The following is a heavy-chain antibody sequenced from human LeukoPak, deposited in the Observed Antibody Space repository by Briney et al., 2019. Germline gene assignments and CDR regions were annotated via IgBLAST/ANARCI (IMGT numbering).Heavy chain of an antibody. CDR3: ASDSSEYYFDY. CDR2: IIPIFGTA. V-gene: IGHV1-69*13. D-gene: IGHD3-10*01. J-gene: IGHJ4*02. Sequence: SVKVSCKASGYTFTSYDINWVRQATGQGLEWMGGIIPIFGTANYAQKFQGRVTITADESTSTAYMELSSLRSEDTAVYYCASDSSEYYFDYWGQGTLVTVSS. CDR1: GYTFTSYD.